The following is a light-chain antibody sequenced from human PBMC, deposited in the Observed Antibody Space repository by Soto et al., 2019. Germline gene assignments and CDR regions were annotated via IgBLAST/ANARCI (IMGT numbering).Light chain of an antibody. Sequence: DIQMTQSPSSLSASVGDRVTITCRASQSITRLLALYQQKPGKAPKLLIHKASTLKSGVPSRLSGSGSGTEFTLTISSLQPDDFATYYCQHYNSYSEAFGQGTKVDIK. CDR1: QSITRL. J-gene: IGKJ1*01. V-gene: IGKV1-5*03. CDR3: QHYNSYSEA. CDR2: KAS.